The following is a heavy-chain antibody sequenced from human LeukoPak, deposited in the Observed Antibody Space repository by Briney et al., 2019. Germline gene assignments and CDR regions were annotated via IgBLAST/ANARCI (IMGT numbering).Heavy chain of an antibody. CDR2: ISGSGGST. CDR3: AKVEGASKASVY. CDR1: GFTFSNYA. V-gene: IGHV3-23*01. D-gene: IGHD1-1*01. Sequence: GVLRLSCAAAGFTFSNYAMTWVRQAPGRGLEWVSSISGSGGSTYYADSVKGRFTISRDNSKNTLYLQMYSLRAEDTAVYYCAKVEGASKASVYWGQGALVTVSS. J-gene: IGHJ4*02.